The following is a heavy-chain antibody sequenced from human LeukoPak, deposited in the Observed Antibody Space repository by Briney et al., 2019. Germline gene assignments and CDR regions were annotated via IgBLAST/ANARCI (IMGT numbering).Heavy chain of an antibody. V-gene: IGHV3-15*01. J-gene: IGHJ4*02. CDR2: IKPRMHGETT. CDR3: AHIGKAPAVLEH. D-gene: IGHD3-3*01. CDR1: GLAFSIAW. Sequence: AGTLRLSCEVSGLAFSIAWMSWVRQPPGKGLEWVGRIKPRMHGETTDYAAPVEGRFHISRDDSRNTVTLHMYGRKTEGTAIYCCAHIGKAPAVLEHWGRGTLVSVSS.